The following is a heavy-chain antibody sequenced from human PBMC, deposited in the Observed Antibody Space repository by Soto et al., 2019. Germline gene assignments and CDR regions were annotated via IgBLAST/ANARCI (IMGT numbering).Heavy chain of an antibody. CDR3: ARGVGVGASFPPGGFDY. CDR2: ISYDGSNK. CDR1: GFTFSSYA. V-gene: IGHV3-30-3*01. J-gene: IGHJ4*02. Sequence: QVQLVESGGGVVQPGRSLRLSCAASGFTFSSYAMHWVRQAPGKGLEWVAVISYDGSNKYYADSVKGRFTISRDNSKNTLYLQMNSLRAEDTAVYYCARGVGVGASFPPGGFDYWGQGTLVTVSS. D-gene: IGHD1-26*01.